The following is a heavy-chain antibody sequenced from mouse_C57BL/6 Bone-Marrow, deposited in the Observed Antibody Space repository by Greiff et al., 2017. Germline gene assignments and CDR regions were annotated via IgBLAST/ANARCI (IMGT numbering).Heavy chain of an antibody. Sequence: EVKLQESGPGLVKPSQSLSLTCSVTGYSITSGYYWNWIRQFPGNKLEWMGYISYDGSNNYNPSLTNRISITLDTSKNQFFLKLNSVTTEDTATYYCARVDTMVTNYYAMDYWGQGTSVTVSS. CDR1: GYSITSGYY. CDR3: ARVDTMVTNYYAMDY. V-gene: IGHV3-6*01. J-gene: IGHJ4*01. CDR2: ISYDGSN. D-gene: IGHD2-2*01.